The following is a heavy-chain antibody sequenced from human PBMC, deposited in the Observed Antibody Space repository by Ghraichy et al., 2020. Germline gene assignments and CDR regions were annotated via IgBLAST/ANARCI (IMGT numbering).Heavy chain of an antibody. Sequence: GGSLRLSCAASGFTFSRDWMTWVRQAPGKGLEWVANIKQDGSENHYVDSVKGRFTISRDNAKNSLYLQMNSLRAEDTAVYYCARALWSGYDYWGQGTLVTVSS. V-gene: IGHV3-7*01. D-gene: IGHD3-3*01. J-gene: IGHJ4*02. CDR3: ARALWSGYDY. CDR1: GFTFSRDW. CDR2: IKQDGSEN.